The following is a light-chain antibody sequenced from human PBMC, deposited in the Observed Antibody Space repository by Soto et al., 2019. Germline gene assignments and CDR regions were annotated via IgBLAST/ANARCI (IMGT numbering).Light chain of an antibody. J-gene: IGKJ5*01. CDR1: QRVSSNY. Sequence: EIIMTQSPATLSVSPGGRATLSCRASQRVSSNYLAWYQQKPGQAPRLLIYGASSRATGIPDRFSGSGSGTDFTLTISRLEPEDFAVYYCQQYGSSPDTFGQGTRLEIK. CDR2: GAS. V-gene: IGKV3-20*01. CDR3: QQYGSSPDT.